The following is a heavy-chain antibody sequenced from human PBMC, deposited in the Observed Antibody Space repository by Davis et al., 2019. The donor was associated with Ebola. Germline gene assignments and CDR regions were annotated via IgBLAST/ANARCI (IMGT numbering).Heavy chain of an antibody. J-gene: IGHJ4*02. CDR2: INHSGST. V-gene: IGHV4-34*01. D-gene: IGHD1-20*01. CDR1: GGSFSGYY. CDR3: ASRGLDNWNDGDDY. Sequence: SETLSLTCAVYGGSFSGYYWSWIRQPPGKGLEWIGEINHSGSTYYNPSLKSRVTISVDTSNNQFSLKLSSVTAADTAVYYCASRGLDNWNDGDDYWGQGTLVTVSS.